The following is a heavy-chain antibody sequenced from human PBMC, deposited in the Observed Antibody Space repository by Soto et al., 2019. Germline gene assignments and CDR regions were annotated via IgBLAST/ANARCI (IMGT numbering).Heavy chain of an antibody. J-gene: IGHJ2*01. Sequence: EVQLVESGGGSVQPGESLRLSCAASGLTFSSYSMNWVRQAPGKGLEWVSYISSSSWNIYYADTVKGRFTISRDNAKNSLYLQMNSLRDADTAVYYCARGPSAAAPLSDWYFDLWGRGTLVTVSS. CDR2: ISSSSWNI. CDR3: ARGPSAAAPLSDWYFDL. V-gene: IGHV3-48*02. D-gene: IGHD2-2*01. CDR1: GLTFSSYS.